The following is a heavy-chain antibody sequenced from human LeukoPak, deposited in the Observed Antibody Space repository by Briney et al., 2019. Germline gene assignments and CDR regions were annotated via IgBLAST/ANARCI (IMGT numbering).Heavy chain of an antibody. CDR2: IIPILDVT. Sequence: ASVKVSCKASGGTXTNYAINGVRQAPGQGLEWMGRIIPILDVTNYAQKFQGRVTITADQSIGTAYMELSSLRSEDTAVYYCARGGGVDILTGFQYWGQGTLVTVSS. V-gene: IGHV1-69*04. CDR3: ARGGGVDILTGFQY. J-gene: IGHJ4*02. D-gene: IGHD3-9*01. CDR1: GGTXTNYA.